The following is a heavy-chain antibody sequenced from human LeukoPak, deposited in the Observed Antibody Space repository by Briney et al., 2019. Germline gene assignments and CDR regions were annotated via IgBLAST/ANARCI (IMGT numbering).Heavy chain of an antibody. D-gene: IGHD5-12*01. V-gene: IGHV4-4*07. CDR2: IYTSGST. J-gene: IGHJ4*02. CDR1: GGSISSSY. Sequence: PSETLSLTCTVSGGSISSSYWSWIRQSPGKGLEWIGRIYTSGSTNYNPSLKSRVTMSVDTSKNQFSLKLSSVTAADTAVYYCARGASGYDPFDYWGQGTLVTVSS. CDR3: ARGASGYDPFDY.